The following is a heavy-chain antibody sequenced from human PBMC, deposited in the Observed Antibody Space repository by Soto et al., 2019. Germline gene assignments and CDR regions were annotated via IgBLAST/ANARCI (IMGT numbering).Heavy chain of an antibody. Sequence: PSETLSLTCTVSCGSISSGGYYWSWIRQHPGKGLEWIGYIYYSGSTYYNPSLKSRVTISVDTSKNQFSLKLSSVTAADTAVYYCARKKTYSSGWYYYYGMDVWGQGTTVTVSS. D-gene: IGHD6-19*01. CDR2: IYYSGST. J-gene: IGHJ6*02. CDR1: CGSISSGGYY. CDR3: ARKKTYSSGWYYYYGMDV. V-gene: IGHV4-31*03.